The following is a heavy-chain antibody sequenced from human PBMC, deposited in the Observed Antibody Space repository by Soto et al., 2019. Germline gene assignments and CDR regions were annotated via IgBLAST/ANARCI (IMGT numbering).Heavy chain of an antibody. CDR3: VKGSSGSRPYYFDS. V-gene: IGHV3-13*04. J-gene: IGHJ4*02. D-gene: IGHD3-22*01. CDR1: GFTFSSYD. Sequence: GGSLRLSCAASGFTFSSYDMHWVRQATGKGLEWVSAIGTAGDTYYPGSVKGRFTISRDSSKTTLFLQMNTLRADDTAIYYCVKGSSGSRPYYFDSWGQGSLVTVSS. CDR2: IGTAGDT.